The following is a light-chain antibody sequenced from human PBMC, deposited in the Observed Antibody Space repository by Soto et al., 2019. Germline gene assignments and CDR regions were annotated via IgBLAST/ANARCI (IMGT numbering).Light chain of an antibody. CDR2: EVS. Sequence: QSALTQPPSASGSPGRSVTISCSGTSSDVGDYNSVSWYQQHPGKAPKLMIYEVSKRPSGVPDRFSGSKSGNAASLTVSGLQAEDEADYYCQSYDSSLSAYVFGTGTKLTVL. CDR3: QSYDSSLSAYV. CDR1: SSDVGDYNS. J-gene: IGLJ1*01. V-gene: IGLV2-8*01.